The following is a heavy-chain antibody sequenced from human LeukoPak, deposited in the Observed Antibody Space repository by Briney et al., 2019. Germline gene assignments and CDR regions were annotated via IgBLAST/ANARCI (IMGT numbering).Heavy chain of an antibody. CDR1: GFTFSGYS. CDR3: ARDSGYGDYAFDY. D-gene: IGHD4-17*01. J-gene: IGHJ4*02. V-gene: IGHV3-48*04. CDR2: ISSSSSTI. Sequence: GGSLRLSCAASGFTFSGYSMNWVRQAPGKGLEWVSYISSSSSTIYYADSVKGRFTDSRDNAKNPLYLQMNSLRAEDTAVYYCARDSGYGDYAFDYWGQGTLVTVSS.